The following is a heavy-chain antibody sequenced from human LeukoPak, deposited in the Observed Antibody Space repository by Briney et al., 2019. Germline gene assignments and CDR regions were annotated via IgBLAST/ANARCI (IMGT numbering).Heavy chain of an antibody. CDR2: IKQDGSDK. V-gene: IGHV3-7*01. CDR3: ARDKGTVTPRGYYYYMDV. CDR1: GFTFGNYW. D-gene: IGHD4-11*01. J-gene: IGHJ6*03. Sequence: PGGSLRLSCATSGFTFGNYWMSWVRQAPGKGLEWVAKIKQDGSDKYYVDSVRGRFTISRDNAKDSVSLQMNNLRAEDTAVYYCARDKGTVTPRGYYYYMDVWGRGTSVTVSS.